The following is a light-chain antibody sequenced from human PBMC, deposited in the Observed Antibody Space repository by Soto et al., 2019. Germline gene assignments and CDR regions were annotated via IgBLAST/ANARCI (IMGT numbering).Light chain of an antibody. J-gene: IGKJ4*01. CDR1: QSVSSY. V-gene: IGKV3-11*01. CDR3: QQRSNWPPT. Sequence: EIVLTQSPATLSLSPGERATLSCRASQSVSSYLAWYQQKPGQAPRLLIYDASNRATGIPARFSGSGSVTDFTLTISSLEPADFAVYYCQQRSNWPPTFGGGTKVEI. CDR2: DAS.